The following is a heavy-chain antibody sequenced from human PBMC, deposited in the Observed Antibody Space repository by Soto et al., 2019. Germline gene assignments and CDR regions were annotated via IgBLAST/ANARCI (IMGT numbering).Heavy chain of an antibody. Sequence: EVQLVESGGGLVQPGRSLRLSCAASGFKFDDYAMHWVRQAPGKGLEWDAGISWNSGGIVYADSVKGRFTISRDNAKRSLSLQMNSLRAEDTAFYYCAKDCIAVAGFNGMDVWGQGTTVTVSS. CDR1: GFKFDDYA. V-gene: IGHV3-9*01. D-gene: IGHD6-19*01. J-gene: IGHJ6*02. CDR2: ISWNSGGI. CDR3: AKDCIAVAGFNGMDV.